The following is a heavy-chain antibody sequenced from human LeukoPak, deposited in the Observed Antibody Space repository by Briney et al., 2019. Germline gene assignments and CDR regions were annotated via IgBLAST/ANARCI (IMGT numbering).Heavy chain of an antibody. V-gene: IGHV4-31*03. CDR1: GGSINSGGSY. Sequence: PSETLSLTCTVSGGSINSGGSYWSWIRQHPGKGLEWIGCIYYSWSSYYNPSLKSRVTISVDTSKNQFSLKLSSVTAADTAVYYCASPQIGSVADDGAFDIWGQGTMVTVSS. D-gene: IGHD5/OR15-5a*01. CDR3: ASPQIGSVADDGAFDI. CDR2: IYYSWSS. J-gene: IGHJ3*02.